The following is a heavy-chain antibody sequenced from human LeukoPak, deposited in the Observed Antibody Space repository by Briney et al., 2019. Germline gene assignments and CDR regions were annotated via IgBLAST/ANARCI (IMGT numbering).Heavy chain of an antibody. CDR2: ISGSGGST. D-gene: IGHD6-19*01. V-gene: IGHV3-23*01. CDR3: ANGYHISSGWLGGYYFDY. Sequence: GGSLRLSCAASGFTFSSYAMSWVRQAPGKGLEWVSAISGSGGSTYYADSVKGRFSISRDNSKNTLYLQMNSLRAEDTAVYYCANGYHISSGWLGGYYFDYWGQGTLVTVSS. J-gene: IGHJ4*02. CDR1: GFTFSSYA.